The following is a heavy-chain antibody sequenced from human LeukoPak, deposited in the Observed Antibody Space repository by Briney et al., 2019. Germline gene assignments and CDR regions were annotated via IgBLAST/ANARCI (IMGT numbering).Heavy chain of an antibody. D-gene: IGHD1-26*01. CDR1: GFTFSSTW. Sequence: PGGSLRLSCAASGFTFSSTWMHWVRQPPGKGLVWVARITSDGSSTTYAESVKGRFTISRDNAKNSLYLQMNSLRAEDTALYYCASGGIYYGAAFDFWGQGSLVTVSA. CDR3: ASGGIYYGAAFDF. CDR2: ITSDGSST. J-gene: IGHJ4*02. V-gene: IGHV3-74*03.